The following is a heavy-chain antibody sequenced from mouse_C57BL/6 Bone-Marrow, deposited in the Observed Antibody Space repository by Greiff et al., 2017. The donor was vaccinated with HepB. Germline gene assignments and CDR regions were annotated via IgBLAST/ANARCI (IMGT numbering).Heavy chain of an antibody. Sequence: QVQLKQPGAELVKPGASVKLSCKASGYTFTSYWMHWVKQRPGQGLEWIGMIHPNSGSTNYNEKFKSKATLTVDKSSSTAYMQLSSLTSEDSAVYYCARSYYGPWFAYWGQGTLVTVSA. CDR1: GYTFTSYW. V-gene: IGHV1-64*01. CDR2: IHPNSGST. D-gene: IGHD1-1*01. J-gene: IGHJ3*01. CDR3: ARSYYGPWFAY.